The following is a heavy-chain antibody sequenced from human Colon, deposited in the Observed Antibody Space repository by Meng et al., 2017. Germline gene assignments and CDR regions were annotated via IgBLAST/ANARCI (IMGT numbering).Heavy chain of an antibody. Sequence: QVQVQESGPGLVKPSETLSRTCAVSGGSISRSDWWSWVRQPPGKGLEWIGETSHSGSTNYSPSLKSRVTISLDKSKNQLSLKLNSVTAADTAVYYCASSDYYRSDYWGQGTLVTVSS. CDR3: ASSDYYRSDY. V-gene: IGHV4-4*02. CDR1: GGSISRSDW. CDR2: TSHSGST. J-gene: IGHJ4*02. D-gene: IGHD3-22*01.